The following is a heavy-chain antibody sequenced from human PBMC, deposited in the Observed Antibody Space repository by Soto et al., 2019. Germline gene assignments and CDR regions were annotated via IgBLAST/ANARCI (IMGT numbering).Heavy chain of an antibody. CDR3: ARESGGYDSYTRYGLDV. Sequence: SETLSLTCSVSGGSISSVGHYWTWIRQQPXKGLEWIGYIYYSGSTDYNPSLKSRVTISVDRSKNQFSLNLSSVTAADTAIYYCARESGGYDSYTRYGLDVWGQGTTVTVSS. V-gene: IGHV4-31*03. J-gene: IGHJ6*02. CDR2: IYYSGST. CDR1: GGSISSVGHY. D-gene: IGHD6-25*01.